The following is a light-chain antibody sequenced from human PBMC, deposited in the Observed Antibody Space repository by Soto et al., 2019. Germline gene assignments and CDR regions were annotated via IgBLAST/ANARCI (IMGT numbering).Light chain of an antibody. V-gene: IGKV3-15*01. CDR2: GAS. J-gene: IGKJ2*01. CDR3: QQYHNWPPQYT. CDR1: QSVASN. Sequence: EIVMTQSPASLSVSPGDGATLSCRASQSVASNVARYQQKPGQGPRLLIHGASTRAVGVPARFRGSGSGTDFTLTISSLQSEDFAVYYCQQYHNWPPQYTFGQGTNLQIK.